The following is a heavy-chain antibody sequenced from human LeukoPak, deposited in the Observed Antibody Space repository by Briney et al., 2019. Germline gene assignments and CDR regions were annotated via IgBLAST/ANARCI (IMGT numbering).Heavy chain of an antibody. CDR1: GFTFSSYG. CDR2: ISYDGSNK. D-gene: IGHD6-19*01. V-gene: IGHV3-30*18. J-gene: IGHJ4*02. CDR3: ANTLGSGWVQGPDY. Sequence: TGGSLRLSCAASGFTFSSYGMHWGRQAPGKGLEWVAVISYDGSNKYYADSVKGRFTLSRDNSNNTLYLQMNSLRAEDTAVYYCANTLGSGWVQGPDYWGQGTLVSVYS.